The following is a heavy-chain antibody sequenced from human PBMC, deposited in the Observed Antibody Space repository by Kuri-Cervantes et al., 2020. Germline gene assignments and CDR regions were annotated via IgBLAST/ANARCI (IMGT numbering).Heavy chain of an antibody. D-gene: IGHD5-12*01. CDR3: ARENNSGWRNFDY. V-gene: IGHV3-48*01. CDR2: ISSSSSTI. J-gene: IGHJ4*02. Sequence: GESLKISCAASGYTFSSYSMNWVRQAPGKGLEWVSYISSSSSTIHYADSVKGRFTVSRDNAKNSLYLQMRGLRVEDTAVYYCARENNSGWRNFDYWGQGVLVTVSS. CDR1: GYTFSSYS.